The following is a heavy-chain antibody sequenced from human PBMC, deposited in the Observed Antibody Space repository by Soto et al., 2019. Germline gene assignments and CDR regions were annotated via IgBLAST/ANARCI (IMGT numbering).Heavy chain of an antibody. J-gene: IGHJ4*02. CDR2: IGGSGRTT. V-gene: IGHV3-23*01. CDR1: AFTFNNYA. D-gene: IGHD3-22*01. CDR3: AKTRDSDNSGELSEY. Sequence: EVQLLESGGGLVQPGGSLSLSCAASAFTFNNYAMSWVRQAPGKGLEWVSGIGGSGRTTYYADSVKGRLTISRDNSNKSLLPQRNSMRDEDTAVYYCAKTRDSDNSGELSEYWGQGSLVTVS.